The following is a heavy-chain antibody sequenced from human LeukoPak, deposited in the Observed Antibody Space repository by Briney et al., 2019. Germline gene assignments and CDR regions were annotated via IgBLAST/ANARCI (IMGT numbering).Heavy chain of an antibody. V-gene: IGHV3-48*04. CDR2: ISSSGSTI. CDR3: AREKDTALAVDY. J-gene: IGHJ4*02. CDR1: GFTFSSYS. D-gene: IGHD5-18*01. Sequence: GGSLRLSCAASGFTFSSYSMNWVRQAPGKGLEWVSYISSSGSTIYYADSVKGRFTISRDNAKNSLYLQMNSLRAEDTAVYYCAREKDTALAVDYWGQGTLVTVSS.